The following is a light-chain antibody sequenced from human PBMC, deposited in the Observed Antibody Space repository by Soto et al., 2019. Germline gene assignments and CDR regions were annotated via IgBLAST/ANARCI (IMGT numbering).Light chain of an antibody. Sequence: QSVLTPPAPVSGSPGQSITISCTGTSSDVGGYNYVSWYQQHPGKAPKLMIYDVSNRPSGVSNRFSGSKSGNTASLTISGLQAEDEADYYCSSYTSSSTLFYVFGTGTRSPS. CDR1: SSDVGGYNY. CDR3: SSYTSSSTLFYV. J-gene: IGLJ1*01. CDR2: DVS. V-gene: IGLV2-14*01.